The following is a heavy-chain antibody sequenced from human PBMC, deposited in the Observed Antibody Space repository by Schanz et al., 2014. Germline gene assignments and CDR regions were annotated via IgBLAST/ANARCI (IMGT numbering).Heavy chain of an antibody. J-gene: IGHJ3*02. CDR2: ISGSSSTK. V-gene: IGHV3-11*04. Sequence: QVQLVDSGGGLVKPGGSLRLSCAASGFTFSDYYMSWIRQALGKGLEWVSYISGSSSTKYYADSVKGRFTISRDNSKNALYLQMDSLRAEDTAVYYCARGIITMVRGGDVGAFDIWGQGTMVTVSS. CDR3: ARGIITMVRGGDVGAFDI. CDR1: GFTFSDYY. D-gene: IGHD3-10*01.